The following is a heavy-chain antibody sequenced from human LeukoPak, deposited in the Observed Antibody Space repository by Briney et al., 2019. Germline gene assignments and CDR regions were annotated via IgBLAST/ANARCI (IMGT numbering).Heavy chain of an antibody. V-gene: IGHV4-34*01. CDR3: ARGVLPARGYPIYY. Sequence: SETLSLTCAVYGGSFSGYYWSWIRQPPGKGLEWIGEINHSGSTNYNRSVKGRFTISVDTSKTQCSLKLSSGTAADTAVYYCARGVLPARGYPIYYWGQGTLVTVSS. CDR1: GGSFSGYY. D-gene: IGHD6-25*01. CDR2: INHSGST. J-gene: IGHJ4*02.